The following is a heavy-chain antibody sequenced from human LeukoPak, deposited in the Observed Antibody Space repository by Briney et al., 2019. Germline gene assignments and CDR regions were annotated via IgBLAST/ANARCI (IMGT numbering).Heavy chain of an antibody. CDR3: ARDRQVLRGAFDI. CDR1: GFTFSSYA. Sequence: PGRSLRLSCAASGFTFSSYAMHWVRQAPGKGLEWVAVISFDGSNRYYADSVKGRFTISRDNSKHTLYLQLNSLRAEDMAVYYCARDRQVLRGAFDIWGQGTMVTVSS. CDR2: ISFDGSNR. J-gene: IGHJ3*02. V-gene: IGHV3-30*04. D-gene: IGHD3-10*01.